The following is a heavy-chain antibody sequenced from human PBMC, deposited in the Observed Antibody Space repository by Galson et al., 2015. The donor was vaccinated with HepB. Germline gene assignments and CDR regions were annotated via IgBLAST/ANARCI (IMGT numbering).Heavy chain of an antibody. Sequence: SLRLSCAASGFTFSSYAMHWVRQAPGKGLEWVAVISYDGSNKYYADSVKGRFTISRDNSKNTLYLQMNSLRAEDTAVYYCARDDCSSTSCYAEYYYYGMDVWGQGTTVTVSS. CDR2: ISYDGSNK. J-gene: IGHJ6*02. D-gene: IGHD2-2*01. CDR1: GFTFSSYA. V-gene: IGHV3-30*04. CDR3: ARDDCSSTSCYAEYYYYGMDV.